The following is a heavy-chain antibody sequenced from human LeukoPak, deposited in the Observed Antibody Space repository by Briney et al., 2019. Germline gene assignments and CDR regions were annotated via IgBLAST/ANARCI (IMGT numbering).Heavy chain of an antibody. CDR3: ASSGGAAAGFDY. Sequence: GASVKVSCKASGGTFSSYAISWVRQAPGRGLEWMGRIIPIFGTANYAQKFQGRVTITTDESTSTAYMELSSLRSEDTAVYYCASSGGAAAGFDYWGQGTLVTVSS. CDR2: IIPIFGTA. V-gene: IGHV1-69*05. J-gene: IGHJ4*02. D-gene: IGHD6-13*01. CDR1: GGTFSSYA.